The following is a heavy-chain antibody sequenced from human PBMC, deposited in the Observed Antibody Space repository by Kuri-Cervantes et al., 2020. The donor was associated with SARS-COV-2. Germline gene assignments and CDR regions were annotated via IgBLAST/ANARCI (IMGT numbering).Heavy chain of an antibody. CDR1: GGSISSYY. D-gene: IGHD2-2*01. V-gene: IGHV4-59*12. J-gene: IGHJ6*02. CDR3: ARGQARYCSSTSCHYYYYGMDV. Sequence: ESLKISCTVSGGSISSYYWSWIRQPPGKGLEWIGYIYYSGSTNYNPSLKSRVTISVDTSKNQFSLKLSSVTAADTAVYYCARGQARYCSSTSCHYYYYGMDVWGQGTTVTVSS. CDR2: IYYSGST.